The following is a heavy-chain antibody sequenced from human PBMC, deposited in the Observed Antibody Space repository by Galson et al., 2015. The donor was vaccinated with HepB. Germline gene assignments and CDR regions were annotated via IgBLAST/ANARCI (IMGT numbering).Heavy chain of an antibody. Sequence: SVKVSCKASGGTFSTYAISWVRQAPGQGLEWMGGIIPIFGTANYAQKFQGRVTITADESASTAYMELSSLRSEDTAVYYCARGGGVRFLEWLSLYWGQGTLVTVSS. D-gene: IGHD3-3*01. CDR2: IIPIFGTA. CDR1: GGTFSTYA. V-gene: IGHV1-69*13. J-gene: IGHJ4*02. CDR3: ARGGGVRFLEWLSLY.